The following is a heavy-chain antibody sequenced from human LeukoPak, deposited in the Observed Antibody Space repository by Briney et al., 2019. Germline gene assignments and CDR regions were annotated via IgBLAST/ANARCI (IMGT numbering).Heavy chain of an antibody. CDR1: GFTFSSYG. CDR3: ARDVYSSGYYYIDY. D-gene: IGHD3-22*01. CDR2: ISYDGSNK. J-gene: IGHJ4*02. Sequence: GGSLRLSCAASGFTFSSYGMHWVRQAPGKGLEWVAVISYDGSNKYYADSVKGRFTISRDNSKNTLYLQMNSLRAGDTAVYYCARDVYSSGYYYIDYWGQGTLVTVSS. V-gene: IGHV3-30*19.